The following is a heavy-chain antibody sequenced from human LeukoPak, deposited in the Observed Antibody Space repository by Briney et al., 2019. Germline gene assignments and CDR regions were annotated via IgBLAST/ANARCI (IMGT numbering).Heavy chain of an antibody. J-gene: IGHJ6*03. CDR1: NVFVSSSLYY. V-gene: IGHV4-39*01. D-gene: IGHD2-8*01. CDR3: ARLGPNALKETSYYVDV. Sequence: PLETLSLTCSVSNVFVSSSLYYWGWIRQPPGKGLEWIGSVYYSGTTYYNSSLKSRVTISADTSNNRFSLMLTSVTAADTAVYYCARLGPNALKETSYYVDVWGKGTTVIVS. CDR2: VYYSGTT.